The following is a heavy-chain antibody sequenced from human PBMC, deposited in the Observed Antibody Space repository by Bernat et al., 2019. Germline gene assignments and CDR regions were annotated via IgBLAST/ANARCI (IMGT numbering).Heavy chain of an antibody. J-gene: IGHJ4*02. CDR3: ARSSELEPYDY. CDR2: INQDGSEK. V-gene: IGHV3-7*01. D-gene: IGHD1-1*01. CDR1: GFTFSTYW. Sequence: EVQLVESGGGLVKPGGSLRLSCAASGFTFSTYWMSWVRQAPGKGLEWVANINQDGSEKYYVDSVKGRFTISRDNAKNSLYLQMNSLRVEDTAVYSCARSSELEPYDYWGQGTLVTVSS.